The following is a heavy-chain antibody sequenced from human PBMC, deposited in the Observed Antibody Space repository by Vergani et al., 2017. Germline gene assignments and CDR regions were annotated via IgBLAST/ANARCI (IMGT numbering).Heavy chain of an antibody. J-gene: IGHJ6*02. CDR2: IYYSGST. V-gene: IGHV4-61*10. CDR1: GGSVSSGSYY. CDR3: ARSPSYCSSTSCYYYGMDV. Sequence: QVQLQESGPGLVKPSETLSLTCTVSGGSVSSGSYYWSWIRQPAGKGLEWIGYIYYSGSTNYNPSLKSRVTISVDTSKNQFSLKLSSVTAADTAVYYCARSPSYCSSTSCYYYGMDVWGQGTTVTVSS. D-gene: IGHD2-2*01.